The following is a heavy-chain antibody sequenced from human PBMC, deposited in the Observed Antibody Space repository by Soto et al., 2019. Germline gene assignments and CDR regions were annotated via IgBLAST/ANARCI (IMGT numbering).Heavy chain of an antibody. CDR2: IYSSGST. V-gene: IGHV4-59*01. J-gene: IGHJ4*02. CDR1: GGSISNYY. Sequence: SETLSLTCTVSGGSISNYYWSWIRQPPGKGLDWIGDIYSSGSTNYNPSLKSRVTISADTSKNQVSLKLSSVTAADTAVYYCARDHPHSYGIYYFDYWGQGTLVTVSS. CDR3: ARDHPHSYGIYYFDY. D-gene: IGHD5-18*01.